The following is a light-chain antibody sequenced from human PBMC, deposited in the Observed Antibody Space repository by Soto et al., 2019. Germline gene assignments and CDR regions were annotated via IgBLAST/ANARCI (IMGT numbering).Light chain of an antibody. J-gene: IGKJ1*01. Sequence: EIVMTQSPATLSVSPGEGATLSCRASQSVGSNLAWYQQKPGQAPRLLIYGATTRATGIPARFSGSGSGTEFTLTISSLQSEDFAVYHCQQYNSWPRTFGQGTKVAIK. CDR1: QSVGSN. CDR3: QQYNSWPRT. V-gene: IGKV3-15*01. CDR2: GAT.